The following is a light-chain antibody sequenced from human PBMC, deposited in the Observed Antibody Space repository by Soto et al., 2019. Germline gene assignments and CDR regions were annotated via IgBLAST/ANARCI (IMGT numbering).Light chain of an antibody. CDR2: GAP. Sequence: EIVMTQSPATLSVSPGERATLSCRASPSVSSNLAWYQQKPGQAPRLLIYGAPTRATGIPARFSGSGSGTEFTLTISSLQSEDFAVYYGQQYNNWPPMYTFGQGTKLEIK. J-gene: IGKJ2*01. CDR3: QQYNNWPPMYT. CDR1: PSVSSN. V-gene: IGKV3-15*01.